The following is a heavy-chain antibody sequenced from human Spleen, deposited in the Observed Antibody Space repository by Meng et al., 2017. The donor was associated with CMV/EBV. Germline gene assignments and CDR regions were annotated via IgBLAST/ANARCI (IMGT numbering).Heavy chain of an antibody. Sequence: SGFTFCNYAMHWGRQATGKGLEWVAFIRDDGSDKYHADSVKGRFTISRDNSKNTLYLQMNSLRPDDTALYYCAKGSDQWLASNLFDSWGQGTLVTVSS. D-gene: IGHD6-19*01. J-gene: IGHJ4*02. CDR2: IRDDGSDK. CDR3: AKGSDQWLASNLFDS. V-gene: IGHV3-30*02. CDR1: GFTFCNYA.